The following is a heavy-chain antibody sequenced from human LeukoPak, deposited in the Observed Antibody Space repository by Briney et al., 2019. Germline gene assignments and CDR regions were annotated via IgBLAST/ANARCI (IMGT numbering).Heavy chain of an antibody. CDR2: ISWNSGSI. V-gene: IGHV3-9*01. CDR3: AKGRLHWYFDL. J-gene: IGHJ2*01. Sequence: PGGSLRLSCAASGFTFDDYAMHWVRQAPGKGLEWVSGISWNSGSIGYADSVKGRFTISRDNAKNSLYLQMNSLRAEDTALYYCAKGRLHWYFDLWGRGTLVTVSS. CDR1: GFTFDDYA.